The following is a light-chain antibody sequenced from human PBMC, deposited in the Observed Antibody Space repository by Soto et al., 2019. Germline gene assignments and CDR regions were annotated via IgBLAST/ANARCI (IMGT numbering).Light chain of an antibody. CDR3: AAWDDSLSGPYV. Sequence: QSVLTQPPSASGTPGQRVTISCSGSSSNIGSNYVYWYQQLPGTAPKLLIYRNNQRPSGVPDRFSGSKSGTSASLAISGLRSEDEADYDGAAWDDSLSGPYVFGTGTKVTVL. J-gene: IGLJ1*01. V-gene: IGLV1-47*01. CDR2: RNN. CDR1: SSNIGSNY.